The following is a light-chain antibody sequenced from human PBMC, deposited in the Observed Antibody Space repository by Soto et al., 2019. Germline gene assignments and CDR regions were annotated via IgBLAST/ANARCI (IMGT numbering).Light chain of an antibody. CDR1: SSDVGSYNL. CDR3: CSYAGSSSVV. V-gene: IGLV2-23*01. CDR2: EGS. J-gene: IGLJ2*01. Sequence: QSALTQPASVSGSPGQSITISCTGTSSDVGSYNLVSWYQQHPGKAPKLMIYEGSKRHSGVSNRFSGSKSGNTASLTIYGLQAEDEADYYCCSYAGSSSVVFVGGTKLTVL.